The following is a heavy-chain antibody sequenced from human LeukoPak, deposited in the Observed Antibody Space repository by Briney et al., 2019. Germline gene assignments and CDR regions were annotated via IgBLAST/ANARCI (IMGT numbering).Heavy chain of an antibody. CDR1: GGSIDSYY. D-gene: IGHD1-1*01. CDR3: ASHRDDDPAFDI. J-gene: IGHJ3*02. CDR2: IAASGTT. V-gene: IGHV4-59*12. Sequence: SETLSLTCSVSGGSIDSYYWSWIRQPPGKGLEFIGYIAASGTTKHNPSLKSRVTISVDTSKNQFSLKLSSVTAADTAVYYCASHRDDDPAFDIWGQGTMVTVSS.